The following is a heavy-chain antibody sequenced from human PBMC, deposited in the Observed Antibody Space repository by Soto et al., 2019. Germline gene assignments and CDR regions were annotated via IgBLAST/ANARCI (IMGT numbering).Heavy chain of an antibody. Sequence: LSLTCAVYGGSFSGYYWSWIRQPPGKGLEWIGEINHSGSTNYNPSLKSRVTISVDTSKNQFSLKLSSVTAADTAVYYCARAHGGYYYYGMDVWGQGTTVTVSS. V-gene: IGHV4-34*01. CDR1: GGSFSGYY. CDR3: ARAHGGYYYYGMDV. J-gene: IGHJ6*02. D-gene: IGHD3-10*01. CDR2: INHSGST.